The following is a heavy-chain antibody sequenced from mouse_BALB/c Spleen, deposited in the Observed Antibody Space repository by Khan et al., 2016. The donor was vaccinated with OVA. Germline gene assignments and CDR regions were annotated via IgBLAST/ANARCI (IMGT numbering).Heavy chain of an antibody. CDR3: ARIYRSDFDY. CDR1: GYSFTGYF. J-gene: IGHJ2*01. V-gene: IGHV1-20*02. Sequence: EVQLQESGPELVKPGASVKISCKASGYSFTGYFMNWVMQSHGKSLEWIGRINPHIGETFYNQKFKGKATLNVDESSSTAHMELRSLASEDSAVYYCARIYRSDFDYWGQGTTLTVSS. D-gene: IGHD1-1*01. CDR2: INPHIGET.